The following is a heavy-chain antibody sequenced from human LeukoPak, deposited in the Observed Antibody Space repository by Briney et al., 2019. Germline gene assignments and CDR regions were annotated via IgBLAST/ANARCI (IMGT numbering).Heavy chain of an antibody. V-gene: IGHV3-23*01. CDR3: ARDEDTSALSEY. CDR2: ISNNGGRT. CDR1: GFSFSNNT. Sequence: PGGSLRLSCAGSGFSFSNNTMSWVRQAPGRGLEWVSAISNNGGRTDYADSVKGRFTISRDNSKSTLYLHMDSLRAEDTAVYYCARDEDTSALSEYWGQGTLVTVSS. D-gene: IGHD2/OR15-2a*01. J-gene: IGHJ4*02.